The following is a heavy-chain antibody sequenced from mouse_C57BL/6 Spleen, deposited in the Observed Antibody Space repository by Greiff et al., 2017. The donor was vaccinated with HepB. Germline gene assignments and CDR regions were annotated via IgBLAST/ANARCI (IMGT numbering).Heavy chain of an antibody. Sequence: EVNVVESEGGLVQPGSSMKLSCTASGFTFSDYYMAWVRQVPEKGLEWVANINYDGSSTYYLDSLKSRFIISRDNAKNILYLQMSSLQSEDTATYYCARYYDYDYFDYWGQGTTLTVSS. CDR3: ARYYDYDYFDY. CDR2: INYDGSST. CDR1: GFTFSDYY. D-gene: IGHD2-4*01. V-gene: IGHV5-16*01. J-gene: IGHJ2*01.